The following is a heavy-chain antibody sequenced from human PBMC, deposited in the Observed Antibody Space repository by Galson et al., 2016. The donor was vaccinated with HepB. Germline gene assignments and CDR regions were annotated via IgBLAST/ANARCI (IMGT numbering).Heavy chain of an antibody. Sequence: TLSLTCTVSGASISRSSYYWGWIRQPPGKGLEWIGSLYCSGSTYYNPSLKSRVTMSVDTSKNQFSLNLSSVTAADTAVYYCARDPGSSSDYWGQGTLVTVSS. J-gene: IGHJ4*02. V-gene: IGHV4-39*07. D-gene: IGHD6-6*01. CDR1: GASISRSSYY. CDR2: LYCSGST. CDR3: ARDPGSSSDY.